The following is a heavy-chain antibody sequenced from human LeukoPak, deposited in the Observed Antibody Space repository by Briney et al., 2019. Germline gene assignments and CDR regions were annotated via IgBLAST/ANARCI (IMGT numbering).Heavy chain of an antibody. CDR2: IYTSGST. CDR1: GGSISSYC. V-gene: IGHV4-4*07. D-gene: IGHD3-3*01. J-gene: IGHJ4*02. CDR3: ARDEYYDCWSGQKRGFDY. Sequence: PSETLSLTCTVSGGSISSYCWSWIRQPAGKGLEWIGRIYTSGSTNYNPSLKSRVTMSVDTSKNQFSLKLSSVTAADTAVYYCARDEYYDCWSGQKRGFDYWGQGTLVTVSS.